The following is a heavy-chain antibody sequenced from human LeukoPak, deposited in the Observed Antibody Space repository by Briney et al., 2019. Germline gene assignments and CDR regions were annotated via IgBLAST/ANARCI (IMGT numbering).Heavy chain of an antibody. J-gene: IGHJ4*02. CDR2: ISSSSSYI. D-gene: IGHD5-18*01. Sequence: PGGSLRLSCAASGFTFSSYSMNWVRQAPGKGLEWVSSISSSSSYIYYADSVKGRFTISRDNAKNSLYLQMNSLRAEDTAEYYCATERGYSYGPFDYWGQGTLVTVSS. V-gene: IGHV3-21*01. CDR3: ATERGYSYGPFDY. CDR1: GFTFSSYS.